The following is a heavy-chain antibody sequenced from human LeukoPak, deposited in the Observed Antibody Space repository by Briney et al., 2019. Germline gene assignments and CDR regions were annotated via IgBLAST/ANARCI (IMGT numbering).Heavy chain of an antibody. V-gene: IGHV1-8*03. J-gene: IGHJ4*02. CDR3: ARGYYGSGSYYTFDY. CDR2: MNPNSGNT. CDR1: GYTFTSYD. Sequence: AASVTVSCTASGYTFTSYDINWVRQAPGQGLEWMGWMNPNSGNTGYAQKFQGRVTITRNTSISTAYMELSSLRSEDTAVYYCARGYYGSGSYYTFDYWGQGTLVTVSS. D-gene: IGHD3-10*01.